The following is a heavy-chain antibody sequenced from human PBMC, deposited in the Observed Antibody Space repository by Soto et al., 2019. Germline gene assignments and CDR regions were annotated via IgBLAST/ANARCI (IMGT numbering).Heavy chain of an antibody. CDR1: GFTFSTYS. CDR3: ARGIAAAGGRHFDY. CDR2: ISSSGTTI. J-gene: IGHJ4*02. D-gene: IGHD6-13*01. Sequence: AEGSLRLSCAASGFTFSTYSMNWVRQAPGKGLDWVSYISSSGTTIYYADSVEGRFTISRDNAKNSLYLQMNCLRDEDTSVYYCARGIAAAGGRHFDYWGQGTLVTVSS. V-gene: IGHV3-48*02.